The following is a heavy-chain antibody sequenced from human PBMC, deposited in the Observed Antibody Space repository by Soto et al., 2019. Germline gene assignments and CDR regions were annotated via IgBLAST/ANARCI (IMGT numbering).Heavy chain of an antibody. J-gene: IGHJ5*02. Sequence: QVQLVESGGGVVQPGRSLRLSCAASGFTFSSYGMHWVRQAPGKGLEWVAVIWYDGSNKYYADSVKGRFTISRDNSKNTLYLQMNSLRAEDTAVYYCARDRYSSCPTSWFDPWGQGTLVTVSS. CDR3: ARDRYSSCPTSWFDP. CDR2: IWYDGSNK. V-gene: IGHV3-33*01. CDR1: GFTFSSYG. D-gene: IGHD6-19*01.